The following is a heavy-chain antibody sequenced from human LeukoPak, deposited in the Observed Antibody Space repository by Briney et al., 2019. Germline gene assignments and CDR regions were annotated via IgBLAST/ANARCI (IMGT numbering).Heavy chain of an antibody. V-gene: IGHV1-2*02. Sequence: ASVKVSCKASGYSFTGYYMHWVRQAPGQGLEWMGWINPNSGGTNYAQKFQGRVTMTRDTSISTAYMELSRLRSDDTAVYYCARGVAAAGTADYWGQGTLVTVSS. CDR1: GYSFTGYY. D-gene: IGHD6-13*01. CDR2: INPNSGGT. CDR3: ARGVAAAGTADY. J-gene: IGHJ4*02.